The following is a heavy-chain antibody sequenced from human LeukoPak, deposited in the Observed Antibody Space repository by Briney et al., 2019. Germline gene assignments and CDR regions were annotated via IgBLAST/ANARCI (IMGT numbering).Heavy chain of an antibody. CDR3: ARHGPLYDIWSAQFYFDS. CDR1: GDSISTYY. J-gene: IGHJ4*02. Sequence: SETLSLTCTVSGDSISTYYWSWIRQPPGKELEWIGYIYFSGTTKYSPSLKSRVTISVDTPKDQFSLSLSSVTAAGTAVYYCARHGPLYDIWSAQFYFDSWGQGTLVTVSS. V-gene: IGHV4-59*08. D-gene: IGHD3-3*01. CDR2: IYFSGTT.